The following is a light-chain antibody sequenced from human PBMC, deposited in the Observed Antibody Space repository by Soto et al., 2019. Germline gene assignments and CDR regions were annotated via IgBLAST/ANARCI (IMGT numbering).Light chain of an antibody. J-gene: IGLJ1*01. CDR1: SNDIGNYNF. CDR2: EVS. CDR3: SSYTPTSTACL. Sequence: QSALTQPASVSGSPGQSITISCTGTSNDIGNYNFVSWYQQHPGKAPKLMIFEVSNRHSGVSTRFSGSKSGITASLTISGIQAEDEADYYCSSYTPTSTACLFGTGTKLTVL. V-gene: IGLV2-14*01.